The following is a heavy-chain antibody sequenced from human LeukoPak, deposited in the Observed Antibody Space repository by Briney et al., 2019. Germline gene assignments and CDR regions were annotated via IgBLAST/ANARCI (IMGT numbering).Heavy chain of an antibody. CDR3: AKGYSYGPLYYYGMDV. J-gene: IGHJ6*02. Sequence: GRPLRFSCAASGFTFSSYGKHWVRKDPGKGLEWVAVISYDGSNKYYADSVKSRFTISRENSKNTLYLQMNSLRAEDTAVYYCAKGYSYGPLYYYGMDVWGQGTTVTVSS. CDR2: ISYDGSNK. D-gene: IGHD5-18*01. V-gene: IGHV3-30*18. CDR1: GFTFSSYG.